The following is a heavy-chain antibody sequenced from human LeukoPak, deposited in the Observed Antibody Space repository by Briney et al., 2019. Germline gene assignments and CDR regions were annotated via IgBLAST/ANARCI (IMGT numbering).Heavy chain of an antibody. J-gene: IGHJ4*02. CDR2: ISWNSGSI. CDR3: AKDMGYSYGYSGAFDY. V-gene: IGHV3-9*03. CDR1: GFTFDDYA. Sequence: GGSLRLSCAASGFTFDDYAMHWVRQAPGKGLEWVSGISWNSGSIGYADSVKGRFTISRDNAKNSLYLQMNSLRAEDMALYYCAKDMGYSYGYSGAFDYWGRGTLVTVSS. D-gene: IGHD5-18*01.